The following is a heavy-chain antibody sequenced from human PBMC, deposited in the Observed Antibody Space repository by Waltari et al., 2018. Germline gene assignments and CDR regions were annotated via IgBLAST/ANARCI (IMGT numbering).Heavy chain of an antibody. V-gene: IGHV3-23*04. J-gene: IGHJ4*02. Sequence: EVQLVESGGGLVQPGGSLRLSCAASGFTFSSYAMSWVRQAPGKGRGLFSVIRGSGDNTYYADSVKGRFTISRDNSKNTLYLQMNSLRADDTATYYCAKDRYCNYISCYGGWVYWGQGNLVTVSS. D-gene: IGHD2-2*01. CDR1: GFTFSSYA. CDR2: IRGSGDNT. CDR3: AKDRYCNYISCYGGWVY.